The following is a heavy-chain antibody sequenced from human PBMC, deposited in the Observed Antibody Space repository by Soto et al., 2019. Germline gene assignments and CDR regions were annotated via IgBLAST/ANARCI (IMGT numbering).Heavy chain of an antibody. D-gene: IGHD5-12*01. CDR3: ASQPGWDIVATNPLWTP. Sequence: GGSLRLSCAASGFTFSSYSMNWVRQAPGKGLEWVSYISSSSSTIYYADSVKGRFTISRDNAKNSLYLQMNSLRDEDTAVYYCASQPGWDIVATNPLWTPWGQGTLVTVSS. CDR2: ISSSSSTI. J-gene: IGHJ5*02. CDR1: GFTFSSYS. V-gene: IGHV3-48*02.